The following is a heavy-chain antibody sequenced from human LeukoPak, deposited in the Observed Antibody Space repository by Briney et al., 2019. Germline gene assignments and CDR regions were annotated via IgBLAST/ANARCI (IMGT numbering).Heavy chain of an antibody. CDR1: GGSVSSGSHY. Sequence: SETLSLTCTVSGGSVSSGSHYWSWIRQPPGKGLEWIGYIYYSGSTNYNPSLKSRVTMSVDTSKNQFSLKLRSVTAADTAVYYCAREYSGYDGTQFDYWGQGTLVTASS. CDR2: IYYSGST. V-gene: IGHV4-61*01. CDR3: AREYSGYDGTQFDY. D-gene: IGHD5-12*01. J-gene: IGHJ4*02.